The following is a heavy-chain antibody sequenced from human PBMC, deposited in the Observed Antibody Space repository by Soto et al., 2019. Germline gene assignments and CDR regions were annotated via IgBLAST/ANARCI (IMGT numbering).Heavy chain of an antibody. CDR3: ARHGYNYGGGYFDY. CDR2: IYSGGST. V-gene: IGHV3-66*04. CDR1: GVTVSSNY. D-gene: IGHD5-18*01. J-gene: IGHJ4*02. Sequence: EVQLVESGGGLVQPGGSLRLSCAASGVTVSSNYMSWVRQAPGKGLEWVSVIYSGGSTYYADSVKGRFTISRDNSENTLYLQMISLRAEDTAVYYCARHGYNYGGGYFDYWGQGTLVTVSS.